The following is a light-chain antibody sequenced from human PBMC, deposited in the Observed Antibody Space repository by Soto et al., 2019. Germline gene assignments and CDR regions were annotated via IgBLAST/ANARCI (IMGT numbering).Light chain of an antibody. V-gene: IGLV4-60*02. CDR1: SGHSSYI. J-gene: IGLJ3*02. Sequence: QRVLTQSSSASASLGSSVKLTCTLSSGHSSYIIAWHQQQPGKAPRYLMKLEGSGSYNKGSGVPDRFSGSSSGADRYLTISNLQFEDEADYYCETWDSNTHPVFGGGTKLTVL. CDR3: ETWDSNTHPV. CDR2: LEGSGSY.